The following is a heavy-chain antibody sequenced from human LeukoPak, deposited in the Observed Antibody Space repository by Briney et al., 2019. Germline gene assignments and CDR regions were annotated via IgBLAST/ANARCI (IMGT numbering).Heavy chain of an antibody. CDR2: IGGLHTGV. D-gene: IGHD3-22*01. CDR1: GYTFSSHD. V-gene: IGHV3-23*01. J-gene: IGHJ4*02. CDR3: AREEQYCSSSGCQFDY. Sequence: GGSLRLSCVGSGYTFSSHDMIWVRQAPGKGLEWVSDIGGLHTGVNYADSVKGRFTIPRDNSKNTIYLQMSSLSVEATAIYYCAREEQYCSSSGCQFDYWGQGTLVTVSS.